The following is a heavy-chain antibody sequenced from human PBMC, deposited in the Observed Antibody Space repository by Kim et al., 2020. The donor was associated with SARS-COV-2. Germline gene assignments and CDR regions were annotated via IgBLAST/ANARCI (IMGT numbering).Heavy chain of an antibody. CDR1: GGSISSGDYY. CDR2: IYYSGST. CDR3: ATAARALVPARNWFDP. J-gene: IGHJ5*02. Sequence: SETLSLTCTVSGGSISSGDYYWSWIRQPPGKGLEWIGYIYYSGSTYYNPSLKSRVTISVDTSKNQFSLKLSSVTAADTAVYYCATAARALVPARNWFDPWGQGTLVTVSS. V-gene: IGHV4-30-4*01. D-gene: IGHD2-2*01.